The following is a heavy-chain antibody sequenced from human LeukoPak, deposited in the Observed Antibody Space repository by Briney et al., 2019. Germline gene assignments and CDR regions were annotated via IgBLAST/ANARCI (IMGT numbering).Heavy chain of an antibody. CDR3: TRGAGWLINY. J-gene: IGHJ4*02. V-gene: IGHV4-59*01. D-gene: IGHD3-16*01. Sequence: PSETLSLTCTVSDDSISDYYRGWIRQPPGKGLEWIGYFYNSGRSTYNPSLKSRVTISADTSKNHFSLKLNSVTTADTAVYYCTRGAGWLINYWGQGILVTATS. CDR2: FYNSGRS. CDR1: DDSISDYY.